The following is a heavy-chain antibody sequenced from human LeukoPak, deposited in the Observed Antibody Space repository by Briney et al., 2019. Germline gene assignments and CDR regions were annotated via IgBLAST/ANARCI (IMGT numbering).Heavy chain of an antibody. V-gene: IGHV3-74*01. J-gene: IGHJ4*02. Sequence: GGSLRLSCAASGFTFSSYWMHWVRQAPGKGLVWVSRINSDGTTTSYADSVKGRFTISRDNAKNTLYLQMNSLRADDTAVYYCAKGSLAVRPYYFDYWGQGSLVTVSS. CDR3: AKGSLAVRPYYFDY. D-gene: IGHD6-6*01. CDR1: GFTFSSYW. CDR2: INSDGTTT.